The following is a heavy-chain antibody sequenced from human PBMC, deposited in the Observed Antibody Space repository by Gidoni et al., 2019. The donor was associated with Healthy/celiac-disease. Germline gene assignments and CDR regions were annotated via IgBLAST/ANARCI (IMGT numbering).Heavy chain of an antibody. CDR3: ARDSAQGGYCSSTSCPNYGMDV. J-gene: IGHJ6*02. CDR2: ISSSSSTI. Sequence: EVQLVESGGGLVQPGGSLRLSCAASGFTSSSYGMTWVRQAPGKGLEWVSYISSSSSTIYYADSVKGRFTISRDNAKNSLYLQMNSLRDEDTAVYYCARDSAQGGYCSSTSCPNYGMDVWGQGTTVTVSS. CDR1: GFTSSSYG. V-gene: IGHV3-48*02. D-gene: IGHD2-2*01.